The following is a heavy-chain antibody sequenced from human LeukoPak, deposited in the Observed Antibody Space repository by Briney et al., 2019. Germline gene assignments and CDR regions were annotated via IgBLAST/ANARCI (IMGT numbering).Heavy chain of an antibody. CDR1: GFTFSSYA. Sequence: GGSLRLSCAASGFTFSSYAMHWVRQAPGKGLEWVAVISYDGSNKYYADSVKGRFTISRDNSKNTLYLQMNSLRDEDTAVYYCAKPLTGGGSWPPFDSWGQGTLVTVSS. J-gene: IGHJ4*02. CDR3: AKPLTGGGSWPPFDS. CDR2: ISYDGSNK. D-gene: IGHD2-15*01. V-gene: IGHV3-30*07.